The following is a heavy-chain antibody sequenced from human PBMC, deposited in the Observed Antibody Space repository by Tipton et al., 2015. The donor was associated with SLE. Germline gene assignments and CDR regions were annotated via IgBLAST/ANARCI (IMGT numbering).Heavy chain of an antibody. J-gene: IGHJ4*02. CDR2: ISSSSSYI. Sequence: SLRLSCAASGFTFRSYSMNWVRQAPGKGLEWVSSISSSSSYIHYADPVKGRFTISRDNAKNSLYLQMNRLRAEDTAVYYCARDVTTVTSYYFDYWGQGTLVTVSS. CDR3: ARDVTTVTSYYFDY. V-gene: IGHV3-21*03. D-gene: IGHD4-17*01. CDR1: GFTFRSYS.